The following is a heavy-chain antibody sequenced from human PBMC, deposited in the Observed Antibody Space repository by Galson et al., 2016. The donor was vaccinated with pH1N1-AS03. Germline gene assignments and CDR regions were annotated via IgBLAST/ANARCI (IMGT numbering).Heavy chain of an antibody. CDR3: ARTHHGDYAYYGMDV. CDR1: GFTFSSSN. V-gene: IGHV3-48*01. J-gene: IGHJ6*02. Sequence: SLRLSCAASGFTFSSSNMNWVRQAPGKGLEWVSYISSSSSTIYCVDSVKGRFTISRDNAKSSLYLQMHSLRAEDTAVYYCARTHHGDYAYYGMDVWGQGTTVTVSS. D-gene: IGHD4-17*01. CDR2: ISSSSSTI.